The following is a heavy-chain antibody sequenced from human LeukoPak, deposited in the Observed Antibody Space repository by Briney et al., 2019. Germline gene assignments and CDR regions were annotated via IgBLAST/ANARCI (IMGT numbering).Heavy chain of an antibody. J-gene: IGHJ5*02. D-gene: IGHD1-26*01. V-gene: IGHV4-34*01. CDR2: INHSGST. Sequence: PSETLSLTCAVYGGSFSGYYWSWIRQPPGKGLKWIGEINHSGSTNYNPSLKSRVTISVDTSKNQFSLKLSSVTAADTAVYYCARGIVGATTSDCWFDPWGQGTLVTVSS. CDR3: ARGIVGATTSDCWFDP. CDR1: GGSFSGYY.